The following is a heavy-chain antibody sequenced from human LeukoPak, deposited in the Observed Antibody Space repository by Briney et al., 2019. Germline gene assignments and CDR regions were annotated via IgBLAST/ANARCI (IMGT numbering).Heavy chain of an antibody. Sequence: SETLSLTCTVSGGSISSSSYYWGWIRQPPGKGLEWIGSIYYSGSTYYNPSLKSRVTISVDTTKNRFSLKLSSETAADAAVYYCARHLPSDTAMERFDYWGQGTLVTVSS. CDR2: IYYSGST. CDR1: GGSISSSSYY. J-gene: IGHJ4*02. D-gene: IGHD5-18*01. CDR3: ARHLPSDTAMERFDY. V-gene: IGHV4-39*01.